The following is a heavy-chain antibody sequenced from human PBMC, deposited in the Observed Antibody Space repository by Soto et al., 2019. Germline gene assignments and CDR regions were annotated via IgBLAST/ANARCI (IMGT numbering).Heavy chain of an antibody. J-gene: IGHJ6*02. D-gene: IGHD1-1*01. CDR1: GATFTSYA. CDR2: IIPIFGTA. V-gene: IGHV1-69*06. CDR3: ARNRNRNNPPDNRAAYYYYYGIDL. Sequence: SVKVSCKASGATFTSYAISWVRQAPGQGLEWMGGIIPIFGTANYAQKFQGRVTITADTSTSTAYMELSSLRSEDTAVYYCARNRNRNNPPDNRAAYYYYYGIDLWGQGTTVTVSS.